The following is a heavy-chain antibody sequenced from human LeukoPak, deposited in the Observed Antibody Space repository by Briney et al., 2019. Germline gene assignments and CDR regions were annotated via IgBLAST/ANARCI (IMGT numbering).Heavy chain of an antibody. V-gene: IGHV3-74*03. J-gene: IGHJ4*02. CDR2: INSDGTGT. CDR1: GFTFRTYW. D-gene: IGHD6-13*01. Sequence: GGSLRLSCEVSGFTFRTYWMHWVRQAPGKGLVWVSYINSDGTGTMYADSVKGRFTVSRDNAKNPLYLQMNSLRAEDTAVYYCARDDLSWYSGIDYWGQGGLVTVSS. CDR3: ARDDLSWYSGIDY.